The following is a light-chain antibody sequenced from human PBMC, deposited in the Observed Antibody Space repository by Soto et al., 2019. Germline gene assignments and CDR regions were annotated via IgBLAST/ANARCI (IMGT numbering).Light chain of an antibody. Sequence: IHMTQSPSSLSASVGDRVTITCRASQRITTYLNWYQQKSGEAPKLLISTSGTLQRGVPSRFTGSGSGIDFTLTITSLQPADFATYFCQQTYSTPYTFGQGTKLEIK. J-gene: IGKJ2*01. V-gene: IGKV1-39*01. CDR3: QQTYSTPYT. CDR1: QRITTY. CDR2: TSG.